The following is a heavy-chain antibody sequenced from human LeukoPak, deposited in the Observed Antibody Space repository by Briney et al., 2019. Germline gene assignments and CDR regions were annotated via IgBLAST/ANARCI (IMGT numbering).Heavy chain of an antibody. D-gene: IGHD7-27*01. J-gene: IGHJ4*02. V-gene: IGHV1-2*02. CDR2: INANSGGT. CDR1: EYTFTDYY. Sequence: GASVKVSCKASEYTFTDYYMHWVRQTPQGLEWMGRINANSGGTDYAQKFQGRVAVTRDTSITTVYMELSSLTSDDTAVYYCARDQLASAHWELDYWGQGTLVTVSS. CDR3: ARDQLASAHWELDY.